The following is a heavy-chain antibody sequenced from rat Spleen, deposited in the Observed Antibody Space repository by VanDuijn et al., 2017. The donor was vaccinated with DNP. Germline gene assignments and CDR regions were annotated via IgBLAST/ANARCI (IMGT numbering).Heavy chain of an antibody. CDR3: ARGGTYYFDY. CDR1: GFTFSDYN. J-gene: IGHJ2*01. Sequence: EVQLVESGGGLVQPGNSLKLSCAASGFTFSDYNMAWVRQAPKKGLEWVATISAGGDSTSFRDSVKGRFTFSRDNAEGTLYLQMDSLRSEDPATYYGARGGTYYFDYWGQGVMVTVSS. V-gene: IGHV5-7*01. D-gene: IGHD1-9*01. CDR2: ISAGGDST.